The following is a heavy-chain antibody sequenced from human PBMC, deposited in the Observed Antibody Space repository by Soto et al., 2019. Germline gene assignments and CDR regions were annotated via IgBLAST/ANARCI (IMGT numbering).Heavy chain of an antibody. V-gene: IGHV1-69*01. J-gene: IGHJ3*02. D-gene: IGHD4-17*01. CDR2: IIPIFGTE. CDR3: ARGGYGDSRNAFDI. CDR1: GGTFSSYA. Sequence: QVQLVQSGDEVKKPGSSVKVSCKASGGTFSSYAISWVRQAPGQGLEWMGGIIPIFGTENYAQKFQGRVTITADESTSTAYMELSSLRSEDTAVYYCARGGYGDSRNAFDIWGQGTMVTVSS.